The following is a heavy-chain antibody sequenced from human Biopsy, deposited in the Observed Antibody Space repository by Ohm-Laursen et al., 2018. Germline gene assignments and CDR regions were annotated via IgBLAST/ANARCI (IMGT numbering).Heavy chain of an antibody. D-gene: IGHD3-10*01. V-gene: IGHV1-2*02. Sequence: ASVKVSCKVSGHTLTGHYMHWVRQAPGQGPEWMGWMNPDSGGTKYAQKFQDRVTMTRDTSISTAYMELSSLRSDDTAVYYCARDSGDGSGNYGGCFDPWGQGTLVTVSS. CDR1: GHTLTGHY. CDR2: MNPDSGGT. J-gene: IGHJ5*02. CDR3: ARDSGDGSGNYGGCFDP.